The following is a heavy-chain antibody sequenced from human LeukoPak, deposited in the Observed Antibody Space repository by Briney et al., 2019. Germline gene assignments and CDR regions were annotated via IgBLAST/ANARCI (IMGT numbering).Heavy chain of an antibody. CDR1: GGSISSYY. V-gene: IGHV4-34*01. CDR2: INHSGST. Sequence: SETLSLTCTVSGGSISSYYWSWIRQPPGKGLEWIGEINHSGSTSYNPSLKSRVTISVDTSKNQFSLKLSSVTAADTAVYYCARGRTGGKLVPIDYWGQGTLVTVSS. D-gene: IGHD1-1*01. J-gene: IGHJ4*02. CDR3: ARGRTGGKLVPIDY.